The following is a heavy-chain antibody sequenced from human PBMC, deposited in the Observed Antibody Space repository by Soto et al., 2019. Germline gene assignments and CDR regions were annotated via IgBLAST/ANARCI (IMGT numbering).Heavy chain of an antibody. CDR3: ASLTTRPDDYYYYMDV. V-gene: IGHV4-4*02. CDR2: IYHSGST. CDR1: SGSISSSNW. D-gene: IGHD4-4*01. J-gene: IGHJ6*03. Sequence: QVQLQESGPGLVKPSGTLSLTCAVSSGSISSSNWWSWVRQPPGKGLEWIGEIYHSGSTNYNPSLKSRVTISVVKSKNQFSLKLSSVTAPDTAVYYSASLTTRPDDYYYYMDVWGKGTTVTVSS.